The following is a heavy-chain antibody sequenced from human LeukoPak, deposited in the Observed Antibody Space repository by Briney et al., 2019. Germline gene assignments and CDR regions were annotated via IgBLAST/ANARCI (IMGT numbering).Heavy chain of an antibody. V-gene: IGHV4-59*08. D-gene: IGHD1-26*01. CDR3: ARTVSGDYYGMDV. CDR1: GGSISNSY. J-gene: IGHJ6*02. Sequence: SETLSLTCTVSGGSISNSYWSWVRQPPGKGLEWIGYTSYSGSTNYNPSLKSRVTMSVDTPKDQFCLRLISVTAADTAVYYCARTVSGDYYGMDVWGQGTTVTVSS. CDR2: TSYSGST.